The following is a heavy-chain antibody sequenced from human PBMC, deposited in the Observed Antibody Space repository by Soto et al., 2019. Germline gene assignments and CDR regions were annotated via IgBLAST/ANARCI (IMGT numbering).Heavy chain of an antibody. CDR3: ARGEVVALGY. CDR2: IYHSGST. V-gene: IGHV4-30-2*01. CDR1: GGSISSGGYS. Sequence: QLQLQESGSGLVKPSQTLSLTFAVSGGSISSGGYSWSWIRQPPGKGLEWIGYIYHSGSTYYNPSLKSRGTQLVDTSQNHSSLKLSSLTAADTAVYYCARGEVVALGYWAQGTLVTVSS. J-gene: IGHJ4*02. D-gene: IGHD2-15*01.